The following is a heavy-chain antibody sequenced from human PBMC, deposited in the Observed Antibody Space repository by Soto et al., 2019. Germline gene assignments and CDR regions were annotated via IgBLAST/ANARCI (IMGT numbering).Heavy chain of an antibody. CDR2: MKYRGSN. J-gene: IGHJ4*02. V-gene: IGHV4-39*01. CDR3: ARSSGGRVDD. CDR1: GGSISSDGYY. Sequence: QLQLQESGPGLVKASETLSLTCSVSGGSISSDGYYWGWIRQPPGKGEEWIGSMKYRGSNFYNPSRKSRATVSVATSKHQFSLKVSSVTAADTAVYYCARSSGGRVDDWGQGTLVTVSS. D-gene: IGHD6-19*01.